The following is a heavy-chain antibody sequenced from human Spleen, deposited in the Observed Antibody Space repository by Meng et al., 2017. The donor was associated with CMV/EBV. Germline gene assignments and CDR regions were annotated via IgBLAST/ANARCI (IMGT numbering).Heavy chain of an antibody. CDR3: ARGIVGATAYFDS. CDR1: GFTVTYCG. CDR2: ISGDGVNR. J-gene: IGHJ4*02. Sequence: GESLMISCEFCGFTVTYCGLAWVRHVPGKGLEWVATISGDGVNRHYSDFVKGRFVISRDNSKRTVSLQMNSLRVDDTAVYYCARGIVGATAYFDSWGQGTLVTVSS. V-gene: IGHV3-23*01. D-gene: IGHD1-26*01.